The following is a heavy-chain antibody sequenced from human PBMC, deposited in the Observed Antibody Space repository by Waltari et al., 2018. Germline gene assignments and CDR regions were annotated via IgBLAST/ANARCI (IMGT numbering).Heavy chain of an antibody. J-gene: IGHJ4*02. D-gene: IGHD3-16*01. CDR2: IKSKTDGGTT. CDR3: TTGGEWNYVWGYFDY. Sequence: EVQLVESGGGLVKPGGSLRLPCADSGFTFSNAWMRWVRQAPGKGLEWVGRIKSKTDGGTTDYAAPVKGRFTISRDDSKNTLYLQMNSLKTEDTAVYYCTTGGEWNYVWGYFDYWGQGTLVTVSS. V-gene: IGHV3-15*01. CDR1: GFTFSNAW.